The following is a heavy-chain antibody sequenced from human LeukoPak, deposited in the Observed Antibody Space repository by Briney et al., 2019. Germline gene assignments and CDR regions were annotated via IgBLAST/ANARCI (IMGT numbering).Heavy chain of an antibody. CDR3: ARDKQLDWAHYHYCYMDV. V-gene: IGHV1-2*02. J-gene: IGHJ6*03. CDR2: INPNSGGT. CDR1: GYTFTGYY. Sequence: ASVKVSCKASGYTFTGYYMHWVRQAPGQGLEWMGWINPNSGGTKYAQKFQGRVTMTRDTSISTVYMELSRLRSDDTAVYYCARDKQLDWAHYHYCYMDVWGKGTRSPSP. D-gene: IGHD1-1*01.